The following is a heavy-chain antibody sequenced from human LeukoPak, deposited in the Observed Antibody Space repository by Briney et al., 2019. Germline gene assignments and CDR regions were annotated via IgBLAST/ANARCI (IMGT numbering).Heavy chain of an antibody. Sequence: ASVKVSCKASGYTFAGYYMHWVRQAPGQGLEWMGWINPNSGGTNYAQKFQGRVTMTRDTSISTAYMELSRLRSDDTAVYYCARGNDYGDYFDYWGQGTLVTVSS. V-gene: IGHV1-2*02. CDR3: ARGNDYGDYFDY. CDR2: INPNSGGT. CDR1: GYTFAGYY. D-gene: IGHD4-17*01. J-gene: IGHJ4*02.